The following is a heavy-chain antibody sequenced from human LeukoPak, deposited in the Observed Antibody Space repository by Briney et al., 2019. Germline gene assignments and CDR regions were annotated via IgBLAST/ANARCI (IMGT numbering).Heavy chain of an antibody. CDR3: ATIKRGNVFGFFDF. Sequence: SETLSLTCTVSGGSISSHYWSWVRQPPGKGLEWIGYVLDNVRTKDNPSLNSRFTLSADTSKNQFSLRLTSVTAADTAVYYCATIKRGNVFGFFDFWGQGILVTVSS. J-gene: IGHJ4*02. CDR1: GGSISSHY. D-gene: IGHD3-16*01. CDR2: VLDNVRT. V-gene: IGHV4-59*11.